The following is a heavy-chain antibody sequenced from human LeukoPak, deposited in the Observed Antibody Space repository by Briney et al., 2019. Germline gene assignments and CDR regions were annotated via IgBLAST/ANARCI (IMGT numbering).Heavy chain of an antibody. J-gene: IGHJ4*02. CDR3: ATEADGGPDY. D-gene: IGHD4-23*01. CDR1: GFTFCNAW. Sequence: PGGSLRLSCAASGFTFCNAWMSPVRQAPGKGLEWVGRIKSKTDGGTTDYAAPVKGRFTISRDDSKNTLYLLMNSLKTHDTAVYYCATEADGGPDYWGQGTLVTVSS. CDR2: IKSKTDGGTT. V-gene: IGHV3-15*01.